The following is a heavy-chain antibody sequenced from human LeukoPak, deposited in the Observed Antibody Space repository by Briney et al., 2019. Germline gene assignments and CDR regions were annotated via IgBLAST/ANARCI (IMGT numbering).Heavy chain of an antibody. J-gene: IGHJ6*04. CDR2: ISAYNGNT. V-gene: IGHV1-18*04. CDR1: GYTFTSYG. Sequence: ASVTVSCKASGYTFTSYGISWVRQAPGQGLEWMGWISAYNGNTNYAQKLQGRVTMTTDTSTSTAYMELRSLRSDDTAVYYCARETYYYGSGNLRYYYYGMDVWGKGTTVTVSS. CDR3: ARETYYYGSGNLRYYYYGMDV. D-gene: IGHD3-10*01.